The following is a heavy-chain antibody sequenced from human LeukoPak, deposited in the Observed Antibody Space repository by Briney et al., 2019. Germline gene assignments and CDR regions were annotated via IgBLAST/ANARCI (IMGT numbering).Heavy chain of an antibody. J-gene: IGHJ6*03. CDR3: AREGLDYVWGSYRAYYMDA. V-gene: IGHV4-4*02. Sequence: PSETLSLTCAVSGGSISSSNWWSWVRQPPGKGLEWIGEIYHSGSTNYNPSLKSRVTISVDTSKNQFSLKLSSVTAADTAVYYCAREGLDYVWGSYRAYYMDAWGKGTTVTVSS. CDR1: GGSISSSNW. D-gene: IGHD3-16*02. CDR2: IYHSGST.